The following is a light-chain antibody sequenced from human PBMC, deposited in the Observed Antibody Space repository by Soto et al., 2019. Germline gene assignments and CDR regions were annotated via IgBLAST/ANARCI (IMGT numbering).Light chain of an antibody. V-gene: IGLV2-23*02. Sequence: QSALTQPASASGSPGQSVTISCTGTSSDVGGYNHVSWYQQHPGKAPKLIIYEVTKRPSGVPNRFSGSKSGNTASLTISGLQAEDEADYYCYSYGGSSTLVVFGGGTKLTVL. J-gene: IGLJ2*01. CDR2: EVT. CDR1: SSDVGGYNH. CDR3: YSYGGSSTLVV.